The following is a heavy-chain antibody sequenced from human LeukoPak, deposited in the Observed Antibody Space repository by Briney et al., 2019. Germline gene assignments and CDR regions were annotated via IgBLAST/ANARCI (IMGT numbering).Heavy chain of an antibody. CDR1: GGSFSGYY. CDR2: INHSGST. V-gene: IGHV4-34*01. J-gene: IGHJ5*02. CDR3: ATRGDIVVVPGWFDP. D-gene: IGHD2-2*01. Sequence: PSETLSLTCAVYGGSFSGYYWSWIRQPPGKGLEWIGEINHSGSTNYNPSLKSRVTISVDTSKNQFSLKLSSVTAADTAVYYCATRGDIVVVPGWFDPWGQGTLVTVSS.